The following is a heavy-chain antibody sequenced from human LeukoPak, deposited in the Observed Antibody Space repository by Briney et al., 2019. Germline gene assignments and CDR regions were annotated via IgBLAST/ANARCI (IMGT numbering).Heavy chain of an antibody. D-gene: IGHD3-10*01. V-gene: IGHV3-30-3*01. CDR3: ARGSSWFGELLPAYYFDY. Sequence: PGTSLRLSCAASGFNFNSYDIHWVRQAPGKGLEWVALVSFDGIYTYSADAVKGRFTLSRDNSNNTVFLQMDSLRIEDTAVYYCARGSSWFGELLPAYYFDYWGQGTLVTVSS. J-gene: IGHJ4*02. CDR2: VSFDGIYT. CDR1: GFNFNSYD.